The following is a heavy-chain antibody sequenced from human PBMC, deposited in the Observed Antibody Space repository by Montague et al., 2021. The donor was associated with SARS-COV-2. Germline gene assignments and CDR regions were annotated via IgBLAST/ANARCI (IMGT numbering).Heavy chain of an antibody. CDR3: ATITLVYCTNGVCQPPDY. D-gene: IGHD2-8*01. J-gene: IGHJ4*02. V-gene: IGHV4-39*01. Sequence: SETLSLTCTVSGGSISSSSYYWGWIREPPGKGLEWIGSIYYSGSTYYNPSLKSRVTISVDTSKNQFSLKLSSVTAADTAVYYCATITLVYCTNGVCQPPDYWGQGTLVTVSS. CDR2: IYYSGST. CDR1: GGSISSSSYY.